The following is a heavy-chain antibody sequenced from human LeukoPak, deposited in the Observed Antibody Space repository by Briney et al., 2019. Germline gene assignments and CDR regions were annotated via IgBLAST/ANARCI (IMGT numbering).Heavy chain of an antibody. CDR3: ARDENEPGFFECDY. D-gene: IGHD3-3*01. J-gene: IGHJ4*02. Sequence: WASVKVSCKASGYTFTGYYMHWVRQAPGQGLEWMGWINPNSGGTNYAQKFQGRVTMTRDTSISTAYMELSRLRSDDTAVYYCARDENEPGFFECDYWGQGTLVTVSS. CDR2: INPNSGGT. V-gene: IGHV1-2*02. CDR1: GYTFTGYY.